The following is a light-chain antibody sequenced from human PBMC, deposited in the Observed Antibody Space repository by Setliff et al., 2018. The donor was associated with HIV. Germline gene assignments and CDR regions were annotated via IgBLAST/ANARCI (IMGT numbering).Light chain of an antibody. CDR2: DVS. CDR1: SSDIGGFNY. Sequence: QSALTQPASVSGSPGQSITISCTGTSSDIGGFNYVSWYQLHPGKAPKLMIFDVSLRPSGVSNRFSGSKSGNTASLTISGLRAEDEADYFCNSYRSGSPYVLGTGTKVTVL. CDR3: NSYRSGSPYV. V-gene: IGLV2-14*01. J-gene: IGLJ1*01.